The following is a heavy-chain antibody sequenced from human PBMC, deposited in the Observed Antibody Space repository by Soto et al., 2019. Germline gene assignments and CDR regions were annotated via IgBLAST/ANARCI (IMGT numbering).Heavy chain of an antibody. CDR3: ASSYYYGSGSFMHLDA. CDR1: GGSISSGDYY. CDR2: IYYSGST. Sequence: PSETLSLTCTVSGGSISSGDYYWSWIRQPPGKGLEWIGYIYYSGSTYYNPSLKSRVTISVDTSKNQFSLKLSSVTAADTAVYYCASSYYYGSGSFMHLDAWGQGTTVTVSS. J-gene: IGHJ6*02. D-gene: IGHD3-10*01. V-gene: IGHV4-30-4*01.